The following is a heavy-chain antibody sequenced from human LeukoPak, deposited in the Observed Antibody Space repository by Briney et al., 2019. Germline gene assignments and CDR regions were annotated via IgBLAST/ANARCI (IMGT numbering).Heavy chain of an antibody. Sequence: SETLSLTCTVSGGSISGIYWDWIRQPPGKGLEWIGYIHDSGTTNYNSSLKSRVTISIDTPKNQFSLKVNSVTAADTAVYYCAKNRGWYAYDNWGQGTLVTVSS. CDR1: GGSISGIY. CDR2: IHDSGTT. V-gene: IGHV4-59*01. J-gene: IGHJ4*02. D-gene: IGHD6-19*01. CDR3: AKNRGWYAYDN.